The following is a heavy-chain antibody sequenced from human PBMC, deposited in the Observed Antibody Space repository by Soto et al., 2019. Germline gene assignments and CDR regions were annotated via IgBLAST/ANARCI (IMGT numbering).Heavy chain of an antibody. Sequence: EVQLLESGGGLVQPGGSLRLSCAASGFTFTTYAMSWVRQAPGKGLEWVSAISGSGGSTYYADSVKGRFTISRDNSKNTLYRQMNSLRAEDTAVDYCAKEAGEMATTCGHFDHWGQGTLVTVSS. V-gene: IGHV3-23*01. D-gene: IGHD1-1*01. CDR2: ISGSGGST. CDR1: GFTFTTYA. J-gene: IGHJ4*02. CDR3: AKEAGEMATTCGHFDH.